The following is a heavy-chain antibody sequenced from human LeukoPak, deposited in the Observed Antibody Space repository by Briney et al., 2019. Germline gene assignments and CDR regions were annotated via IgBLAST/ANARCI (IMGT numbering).Heavy chain of an antibody. CDR1: GDSFTSVTDY. J-gene: IGHJ4*02. CDR2: GDYSGGT. CDR3: AGERGEEYSSGWYKTNFFYN. D-gene: IGHD6-19*01. V-gene: IGHV4-39*07. Sequence: SETLSLTCTVSGDSFTSVTDYWAWIRQPPGKGLEWIATGDYSGGTYYNPSLESRVAISADMSKNQISLQLTSVTGADTAVYYCAGERGEEYSSGWYKTNFFYNWGQGIRVTVSS.